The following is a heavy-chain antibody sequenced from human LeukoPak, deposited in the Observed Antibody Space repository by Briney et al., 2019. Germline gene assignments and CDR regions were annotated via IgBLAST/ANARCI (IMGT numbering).Heavy chain of an antibody. D-gene: IGHD1-26*01. J-gene: IGHJ5*02. Sequence: ASVKVSCKASGGTFSSYAISWVRQAPGRGLEWMGGIIPIFGTANYAQKFQGRVTITTGESTSTAYMELSSLRSEDTAVYYCARGRALAQNNWFDPWGQGTLVTVSS. CDR3: ARGRALAQNNWFDP. CDR1: GGTFSSYA. CDR2: IIPIFGTA. V-gene: IGHV1-69*05.